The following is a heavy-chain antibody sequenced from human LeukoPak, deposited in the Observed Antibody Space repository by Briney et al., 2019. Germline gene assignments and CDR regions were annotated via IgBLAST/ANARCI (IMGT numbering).Heavy chain of an antibody. CDR2: ISDSGST. D-gene: IGHD6-19*01. CDR1: GGSISNFY. CDR3: ARVVAVVDTRGFGFFDR. J-gene: IGHJ4*02. V-gene: IGHV4-59*01. Sequence: SETLSLTCTVSGGSISNFYWTWIRQPPGKGLEWIGYISDSGSTNYNPSLGSRITISIDASKNQFSLMLPSVTAADTAVYYCARVVAVVDTRGFGFFDRWGQGTLATVSS.